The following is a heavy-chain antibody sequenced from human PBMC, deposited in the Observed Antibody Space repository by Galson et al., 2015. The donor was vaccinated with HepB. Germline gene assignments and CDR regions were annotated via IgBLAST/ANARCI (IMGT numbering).Heavy chain of an antibody. V-gene: IGHV3-43*01. J-gene: IGHJ6*02. Sequence: SLRLSCAASGFTFGDYTMHWVRQAPGKGLEWVSLINSDGVSTYYGDSVKGRFTISRDNSKNSLYLQMNSLRTEDTALYYCAKDVDGGYYYFAMDVWGQGTTVTVSS. CDR1: GFTFGDYT. D-gene: IGHD3-10*01. CDR3: AKDVDGGYYYFAMDV. CDR2: INSDGVST.